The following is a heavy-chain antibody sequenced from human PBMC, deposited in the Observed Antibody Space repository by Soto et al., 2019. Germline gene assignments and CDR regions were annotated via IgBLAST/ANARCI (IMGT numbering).Heavy chain of an antibody. J-gene: IGHJ6*02. D-gene: IGHD1-26*01. CDR1: GFTVSSNY. V-gene: IGHV3-53*01. CDR2: IYTGGTT. CDR3: AREVGYYYGLDV. Sequence: EVQLVESGGGMIQPGGSLRLSCVASGFTVSSNYMSWVRQAPGKGLEWVSVIYTGGTTHYAYSVKGRFTIARDNSKNTLYLQMNSLRDEDTAVYYCAREVGYYYGLDVWGQGTTVSVAS.